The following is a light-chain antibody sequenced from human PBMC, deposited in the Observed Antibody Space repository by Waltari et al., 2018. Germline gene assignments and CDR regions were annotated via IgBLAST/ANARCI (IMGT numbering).Light chain of an antibody. Sequence: QSALTQPASVSGSPGQSITISCTGTSGDIGNYKFVSWYQQEPGRAPKLIVYDVSQRPSGVSNRFSGSTSGNTASLTISGVQAEDEADYYCSSYTTTSSWVFGGGTKLTVL. J-gene: IGLJ3*02. CDR1: SGDIGNYKF. V-gene: IGLV2-14*01. CDR3: SSYTTTSSWV. CDR2: DVS.